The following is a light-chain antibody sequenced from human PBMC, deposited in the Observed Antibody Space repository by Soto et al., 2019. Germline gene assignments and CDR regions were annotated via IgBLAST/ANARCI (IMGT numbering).Light chain of an antibody. CDR1: SSDVGGFNS. V-gene: IGLV2-14*01. J-gene: IGLJ1*01. CDR2: EVS. CDR3: SSYTSSSTLVV. Sequence: QSVLTQPRSVSGSPGQSVTISCTGTSSDVGGFNSVSWYQQHPGKAPKLMIFEVSNRPSGVSNRFSGSKSGNTASLTISGLQAADEADYYCSSYTSSSTLVVFGTGTKAPS.